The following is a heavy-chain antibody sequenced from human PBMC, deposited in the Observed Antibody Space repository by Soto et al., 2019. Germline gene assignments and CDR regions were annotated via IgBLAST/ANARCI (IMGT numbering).Heavy chain of an antibody. Sequence: PSETLSLTCAVSGGSISSGGYPWSWIRQPTGKGLEWIGYIYHSGSTCYNTSLKSRVTISVDRSKNQYSLKLSSVAAADTAVYYCARGRYPFRSPLDYLGQGTLVT. D-gene: IGHD3-3*01. CDR2: IYHSGST. CDR1: GGSISSGGYP. CDR3: ARGRYPFRSPLDY. J-gene: IGHJ4*02. V-gene: IGHV4-30-2*01.